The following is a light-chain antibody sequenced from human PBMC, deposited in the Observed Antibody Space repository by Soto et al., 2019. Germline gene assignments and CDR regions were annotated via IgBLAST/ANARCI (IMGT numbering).Light chain of an antibody. CDR1: SSDVGGYNY. CDR3: NSYAGSNNSLV. CDR2: EVS. Sequence: QSALTQPPSASGSPGQSVTISCTGTSSDVGGYNYVSWYQQHPGKAPKLMIYEVSKRPSGVPDRFSGSKSGNTASLTVSGLQAEDEADYYCNSYAGSNNSLVFGGGTKVTVL. V-gene: IGLV2-8*01. J-gene: IGLJ2*01.